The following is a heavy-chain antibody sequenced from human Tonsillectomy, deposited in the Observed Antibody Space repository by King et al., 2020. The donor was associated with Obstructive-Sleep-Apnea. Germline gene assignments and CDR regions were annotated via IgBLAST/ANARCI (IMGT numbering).Heavy chain of an antibody. J-gene: IGHJ4*02. D-gene: IGHD3-16*01. CDR1: GFTFSSYW. V-gene: IGHV3-7*01. CDR2: IKQGGSVK. Sequence: EVQLVESGGGLVQPGGSVRLSCGASGFTFSSYWMTWVRQAPGKGLEWVANIKQGGSVKNYEDSVKGRFTISRDNAKKSVFLQMNSLTAEDTAVYYCAREYWGPDYWGQGTLVTVSS. CDR3: AREYWGPDY.